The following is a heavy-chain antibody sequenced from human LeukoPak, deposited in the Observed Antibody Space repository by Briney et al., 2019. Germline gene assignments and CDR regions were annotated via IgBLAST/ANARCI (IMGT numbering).Heavy chain of an antibody. Sequence: SVKVSCKASGGTFSSYAISWVRQAPGQGLEWMGGIIPIFGTANYAQKFQGRVTITTDESTSTAYMEPSSLRSEDTAVYYCAKGKDIVVVPAAMPTWFDPWGQGTLVTVSS. CDR1: GGTFSSYA. V-gene: IGHV1-69*05. J-gene: IGHJ5*02. CDR3: AKGKDIVVVPAAMPTWFDP. D-gene: IGHD2-2*01. CDR2: IIPIFGTA.